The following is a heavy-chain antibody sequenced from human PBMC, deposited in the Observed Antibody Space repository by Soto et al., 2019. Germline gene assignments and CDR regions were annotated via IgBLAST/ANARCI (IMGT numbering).Heavy chain of an antibody. J-gene: IGHJ5*02. Sequence: SETLSLTCTVSGGSISSYYWSWIRQPPGKGLEWIGYIYYSGSTNYNPSLKSRVTISVDTPKNQFSLKLSSVTAADTAVYYCAGGCCWLFPQNWFDPWGQGTLVTVSS. V-gene: IGHV4-59*01. CDR1: GGSISSYY. D-gene: IGHD2-21*01. CDR3: AGGCCWLFPQNWFDP. CDR2: IYYSGST.